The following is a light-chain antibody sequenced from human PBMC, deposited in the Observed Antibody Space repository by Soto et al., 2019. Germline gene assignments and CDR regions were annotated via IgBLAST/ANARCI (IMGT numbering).Light chain of an antibody. Sequence: DIQMTQSPSTLSVSVGDRVTITCRASQNIGALLAWYQQKPGKAPKLLIYKATRLESGVPSRFSGSGSGTEFTLTISSLQPDDFATYYCQQYNSYSRTFGQGTKVEIK. CDR2: KAT. CDR3: QQYNSYSRT. J-gene: IGKJ1*01. CDR1: QNIGAL. V-gene: IGKV1-5*03.